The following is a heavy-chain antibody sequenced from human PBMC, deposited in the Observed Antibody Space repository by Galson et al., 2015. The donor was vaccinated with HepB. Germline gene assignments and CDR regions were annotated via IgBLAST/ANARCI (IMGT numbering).Heavy chain of an antibody. CDR2: INWDGGST. V-gene: IGHV3-43*01. CDR1: GFTFDDYA. D-gene: IGHD1-26*01. J-gene: IGHJ5*02. Sequence: SLRLSCAASGFTFDDYAMHWVRQPPGKGLEWVSLINWDGGSTYYADSVKGRFTISRDNSKNSLYLRMNSLRTEDTALYYCAKDLRKGSYYGGVPWFDPWGQGTLVTVSS. CDR3: AKDLRKGSYYGGVPWFDP.